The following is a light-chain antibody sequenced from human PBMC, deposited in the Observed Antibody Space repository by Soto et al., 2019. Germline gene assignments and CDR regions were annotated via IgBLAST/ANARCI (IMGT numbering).Light chain of an antibody. CDR3: GTWDTSLSAVV. CDR2: DNS. CDR1: NYNIWSNY. V-gene: IGLV1-51*01. J-gene: IGLJ2*01. Sequence: QSVLTQPPSLSAAPGQKVTISCSGSNYNIWSNYVSWYQHLPGTAPKLLIYDNSERPSGIPDRFSASKSGTSATLAITGLQTGDEGDYFCGTWDTSLSAVVFGGGTKVNVL.